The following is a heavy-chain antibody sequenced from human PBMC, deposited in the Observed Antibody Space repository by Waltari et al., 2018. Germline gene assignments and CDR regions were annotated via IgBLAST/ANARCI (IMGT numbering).Heavy chain of an antibody. V-gene: IGHV1-2*02. CDR2: TDPNNGAT. J-gene: IGHJ4*02. CDR1: RNDTSPHS. CDR3: AREYCAGECRLFDF. D-gene: IGHD2-21*01. Sequence: LVQSGTEVRRPGAPVKVSCKAQRNDTSPHSLNWVRRAPGQGLAWMGWTDPNNGATNYGQKFKDRITLTWHTSVNTAYMELTRLASFDTGVYYCAREYCAGECRLFDFWGQGTGLTVSS.